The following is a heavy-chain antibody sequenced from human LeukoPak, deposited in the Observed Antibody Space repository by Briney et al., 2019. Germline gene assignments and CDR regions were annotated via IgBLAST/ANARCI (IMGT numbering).Heavy chain of an antibody. D-gene: IGHD6-19*01. CDR3: AKDKEKSSSGWYVGYYFDY. CDR1: GFTFISYA. Sequence: GTSLRLSCAASGFTFISYAIHWVRQAPGKRLVWVSRINSDGSTTTYADSVKGRFTISRDNAKNSLYLQMNSLRAEDTALYYCAKDKEKSSSGWYVGYYFDYWGQGTLVTVSS. V-gene: IGHV3-74*01. J-gene: IGHJ4*02. CDR2: INSDGSTT.